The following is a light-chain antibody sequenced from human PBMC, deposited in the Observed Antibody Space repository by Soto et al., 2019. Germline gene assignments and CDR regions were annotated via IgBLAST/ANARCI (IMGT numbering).Light chain of an antibody. CDR3: CSYTVNTTVV. Sequence: QSVLTQPASVSGSPGQSITISCTGTSSDVGGFFYVSWYRQHPGRAPQLLIYEVTNRPSGVSHRFSGSKSGNTASLTISGLQAEDEADYYCCSYTVNTTVVFGGGTKLTVL. CDR2: EVT. CDR1: SSDVGGFFY. V-gene: IGLV2-14*01. J-gene: IGLJ2*01.